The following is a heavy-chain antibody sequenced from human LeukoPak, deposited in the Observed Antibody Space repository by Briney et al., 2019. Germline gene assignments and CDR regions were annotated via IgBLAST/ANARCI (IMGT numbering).Heavy chain of an antibody. CDR2: IKQDGSEN. V-gene: IGHV3-7*05. CDR3: ATSWRYFDWLLPDI. Sequence: GGSLRLSCEASGLTFGDYWMTWVRQAPGKGLECVANIKQDGSENHYVDSVKGRFTISRDNAKNSLSLQMNSLRAEDTAVYYCATSWRYFDWLLPDITGLGTMVTVSS. CDR1: GLTFGDYW. J-gene: IGHJ3*02. D-gene: IGHD3-9*01.